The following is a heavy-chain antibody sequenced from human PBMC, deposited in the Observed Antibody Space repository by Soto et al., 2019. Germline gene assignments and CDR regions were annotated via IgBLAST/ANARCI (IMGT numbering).Heavy chain of an antibody. CDR2: ISSSSSYI. V-gene: IGHV3-21*01. Sequence: GESLKISCAASGFTFSSYSMNWVRQAPGKGLEWVSSISSSSSYIYYADSVKGRFTIARDNAKNSLYLQMNSLRAEDTAVYYCARDLAAAGTYYYYGMDVWGQGTTVTVSS. CDR3: ARDLAAAGTYYYYGMDV. J-gene: IGHJ6*02. D-gene: IGHD6-13*01. CDR1: GFTFSSYS.